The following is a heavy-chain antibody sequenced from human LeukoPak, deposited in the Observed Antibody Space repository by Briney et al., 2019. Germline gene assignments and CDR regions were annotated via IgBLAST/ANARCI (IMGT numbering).Heavy chain of an antibody. CDR2: IRSNSDGGTI. J-gene: IGHJ5*02. CDR1: GFSFSNAW. D-gene: IGHD2-21*02. V-gene: IGHV3-15*07. Sequence: PGGSLRLSCATSGFSFSNAWMNWVRQAPGKGLEWVGRIRSNSDGGTIDYAASVKDRFTLSRDDSKNTLYLQLNSLQTADTAVYYCATDSYDCTWGQGTLVTVSS. CDR3: ATDSYDCT.